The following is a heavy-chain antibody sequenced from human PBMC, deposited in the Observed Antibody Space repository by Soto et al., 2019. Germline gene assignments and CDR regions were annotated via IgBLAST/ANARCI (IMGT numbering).Heavy chain of an antibody. V-gene: IGHV3-30-3*01. CDR3: AREAGYYYDSSGYYFDY. CDR2: ISYDGSNK. Sequence: QVQLVESGGGVVQPGRSLRLSCAASGFTFSSYAMHWVRQAPGKGLAWVAVISYDGSNKYYADSVKGRFTISRDNSKNTLYLQMNSLRAEDTAVYYCAREAGYYYDSSGYYFDYWGQGTLVTVSS. D-gene: IGHD3-22*01. J-gene: IGHJ4*02. CDR1: GFTFSSYA.